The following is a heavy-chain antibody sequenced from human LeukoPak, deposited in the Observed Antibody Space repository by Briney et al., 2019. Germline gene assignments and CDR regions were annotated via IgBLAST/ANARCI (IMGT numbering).Heavy chain of an antibody. CDR1: GYTFTGYY. Sequence: ASVKVSCKASGYTFTGYYMHWVRQAPGQGLEWMGWINPNSGGTNYAQKFQGRVTMTRDTSISTAYMELSRLRSDDTAVYYCTTAQKRPWFDAFDIWGQGTMVTVSS. D-gene: IGHD3-22*01. V-gene: IGHV1-2*02. J-gene: IGHJ3*02. CDR2: INPNSGGT. CDR3: TTAQKRPWFDAFDI.